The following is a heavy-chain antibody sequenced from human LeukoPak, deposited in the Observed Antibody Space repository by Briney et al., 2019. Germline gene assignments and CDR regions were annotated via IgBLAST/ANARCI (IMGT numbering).Heavy chain of an antibody. D-gene: IGHD6-13*01. CDR3: ARGGSSRPDATGGWFDP. CDR1: GGSISSGGYY. J-gene: IGHJ5*02. Sequence: SQTLSLTCTVSGGSISSGGYYWSWIRQHPGKGLEWIGYIYYSGSTYYNPSLKSRVTISVDTSKNQFSLKLSSATAADTAVYYCARGGSSRPDATGGWFDPWGQGTLVTVSS. V-gene: IGHV4-31*03. CDR2: IYYSGST.